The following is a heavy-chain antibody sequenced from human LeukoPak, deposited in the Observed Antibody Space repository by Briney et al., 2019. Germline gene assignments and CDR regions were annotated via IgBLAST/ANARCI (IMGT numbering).Heavy chain of an antibody. V-gene: IGHV3-23*01. CDR2: ISGSGGTT. CDR3: ARRYCSSTSCPFDI. D-gene: IGHD2-2*01. CDR1: GFTFSSYA. Sequence: GGSLRLSCAASGFTFSSYAMSWVRQAPGKGLEWVSAISGSGGTTYYADSVKGRFTISRDNSKNTLYLQMNSLRAEDTAVYNCARRYCSSTSCPFDIWGQGTMVTVSS. J-gene: IGHJ3*02.